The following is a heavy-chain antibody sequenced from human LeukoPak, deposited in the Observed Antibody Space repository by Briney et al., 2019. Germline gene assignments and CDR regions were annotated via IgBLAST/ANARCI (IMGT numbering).Heavy chain of an antibody. CDR2: IKQDGSEK. Sequence: PGGSLRLSCAASGFTFSSYWMSWVRQAPGKGLEWVANIKQDGSEKYYVDSVKGRFTISRDNAKNSLYLQMNSLRAEDTAVYYCARDAPYYSLRYYYGMDVWGQGTTVTVSS. CDR1: GFTFSSYW. D-gene: IGHD3-10*01. J-gene: IGHJ6*02. CDR3: ARDAPYYSLRYYYGMDV. V-gene: IGHV3-7*01.